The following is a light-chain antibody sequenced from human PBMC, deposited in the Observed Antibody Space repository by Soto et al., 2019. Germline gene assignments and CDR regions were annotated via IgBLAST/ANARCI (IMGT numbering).Light chain of an antibody. CDR3: CSYTTSSTLV. J-gene: IGLJ1*01. Sequence: QSVLTQPASVSGSPGQSITISCAGTSSDVGGSNYVSWYQHHPGKAPKVIIYEVSNRPSGLSNRFSASKSGNTASLTISGLQAEDEADYYCCSYTTSSTLVFGTGTKLTVL. CDR2: EVS. CDR1: SSDVGGSNY. V-gene: IGLV2-14*01.